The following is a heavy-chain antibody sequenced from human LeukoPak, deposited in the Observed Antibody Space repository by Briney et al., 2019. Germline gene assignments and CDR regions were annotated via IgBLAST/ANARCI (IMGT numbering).Heavy chain of an antibody. J-gene: IGHJ4*02. D-gene: IGHD3-10*01. V-gene: IGHV3-30-3*01. CDR2: ISYDGSNK. CDR1: GFTFSSYA. CDR3: ARESYGSGSGPLT. Sequence: GGSLRLSCAASGFTFSSYAMHWVRRAPGKGLEWVAVISYDGSNKYYADSVKGRFTISRDNSKNTLYLQMNSLRAEDTAVYYCARESYGSGSGPLTWGQGTLVTVSS.